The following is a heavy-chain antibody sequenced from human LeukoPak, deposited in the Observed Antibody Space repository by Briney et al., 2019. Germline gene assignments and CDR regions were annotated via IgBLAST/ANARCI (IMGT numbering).Heavy chain of an antibody. CDR2: IYNSGST. CDR3: AREGGAGAFDI. D-gene: IGHD3-16*01. J-gene: IGHJ3*02. CDR1: GDSIRSYY. V-gene: IGHV4-59*01. Sequence: PSETLSLTCTVSGDSIRSYYWSWIRQPPGKGLEWIRYIYNSGSTNYNPSLKSRVTISVDTSKNQFSLKLNSVTAADTAVYYCAREGGAGAFDIWGQGTMVTVSS.